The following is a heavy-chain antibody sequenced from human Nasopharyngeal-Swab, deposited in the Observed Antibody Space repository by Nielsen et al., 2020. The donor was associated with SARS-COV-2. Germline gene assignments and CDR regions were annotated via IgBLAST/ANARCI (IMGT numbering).Heavy chain of an antibody. D-gene: IGHD2-2*01. CDR3: ARNRVSSTSEAPNYYYYYGMDV. Sequence: SETLSLTCGVYGGSFSGNYWTWIRQPPGKGLEWIGEINHSGSTNYNPSLKSRVTISVDTSKNQFSLKLSSVTAADTAVYYCARNRVSSTSEAPNYYYYYGMDVWGQGTTVTVSS. J-gene: IGHJ6*02. V-gene: IGHV4-34*01. CDR1: GGSFSGNY. CDR2: INHSGST.